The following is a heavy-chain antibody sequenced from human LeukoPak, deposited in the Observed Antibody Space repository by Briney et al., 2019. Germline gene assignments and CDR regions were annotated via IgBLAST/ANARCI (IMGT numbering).Heavy chain of an antibody. CDR1: GYTFTGHY. CDR3: ARGEDTAMVPPDC. CDR2: INPNSGGT. Sequence: VASVKVSCKASGYTFTGHYMHWVRQAPGQGLEWMGWINPNSGGTNYAQKFQGRVTMTRDTSISTAYMELSRLRSDDTAVYYCARGEDTAMVPPDCWGQGTLVTVSS. D-gene: IGHD5-18*01. J-gene: IGHJ4*02. V-gene: IGHV1-2*02.